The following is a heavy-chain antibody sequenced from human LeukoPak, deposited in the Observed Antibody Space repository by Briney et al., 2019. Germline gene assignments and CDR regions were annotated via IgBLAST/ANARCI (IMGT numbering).Heavy chain of an antibody. J-gene: IGHJ4*02. CDR2: FYSGGLT. Sequence: GGSLRLPCAASGFSVNSNSMTWVRQAPGKGLEWVSLFYSGGLTYYADSVKGRFTISRDNSKNTVYLQMNSLRAGDTAVYYCARDIEGDNYFDYWGQGTLVTVSS. V-gene: IGHV3-53*01. D-gene: IGHD2-15*01. CDR3: ARDIEGDNYFDY. CDR1: GFSVNSNS.